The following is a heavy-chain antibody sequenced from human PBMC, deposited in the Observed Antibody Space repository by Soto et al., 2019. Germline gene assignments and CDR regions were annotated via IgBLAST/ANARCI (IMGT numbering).Heavy chain of an antibody. CDR1: GGSISSYY. CDR3: ARASGSYDPYFDY. J-gene: IGHJ4*02. V-gene: IGHV4-59*01. CDR2: IYYSGST. Sequence: PSETLSLTCTVSGGSISSYYWSWIRQPPGKGLEWIGYIYYSGSTNYNPSLKSRVTISVDTSKNQFSLKLSSVTAADTAVYYCARASGSYDPYFDYWGQGTLVTVSS. D-gene: IGHD3-10*01.